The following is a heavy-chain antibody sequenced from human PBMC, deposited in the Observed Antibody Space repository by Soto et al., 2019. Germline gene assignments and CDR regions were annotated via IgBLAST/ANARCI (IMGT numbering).Heavy chain of an antibody. V-gene: IGHV4-30-4*01. D-gene: IGHD3-10*01. CDR2: IYYSGST. CDR3: ATSPGGYMDV. CDR1: GGSISSYY. J-gene: IGHJ6*03. Sequence: PSETLSLTCTVSGGSISSYYWSWIRQPPGKGLEWIGYIYYSGSTYYNPSLKSRVTISVDTSKNQFSLKLSSVTAADTAVYYCATSPGGYMDVWGQGTTVTVSS.